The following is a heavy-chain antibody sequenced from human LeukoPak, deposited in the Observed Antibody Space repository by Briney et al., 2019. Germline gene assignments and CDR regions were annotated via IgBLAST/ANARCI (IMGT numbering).Heavy chain of an antibody. CDR1: GGSISSYY. V-gene: IGHV4-59*01. CDR2: IYYSGST. D-gene: IGHD3-9*01. Sequence: PSETLSLTCTVSGGSISSYYWSWIPQPPGRGLEWMGYIYYSGSTNYNPSLKSRVTISVDTSKNQFSLKLSSVTAADTAVYYCARGPHYDILTGYSPFYFDYWGQGTLVTVSS. J-gene: IGHJ4*02. CDR3: ARGPHYDILTGYSPFYFDY.